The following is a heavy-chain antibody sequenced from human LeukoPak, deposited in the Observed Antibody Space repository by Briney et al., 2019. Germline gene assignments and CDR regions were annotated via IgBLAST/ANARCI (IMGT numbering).Heavy chain of an antibody. J-gene: IGHJ4*02. Sequence: GSLRLSCAASGFTFSSYAMHWVRQAPGKGLEWVAVISYDGSNKYYADSVKGRFTISRDNSKNTLYLQMNSLRAEDTAVYYCARDSSTSLPGEFDYWGQGTLVTVSS. D-gene: IGHD6-13*01. CDR3: ARDSSTSLPGEFDY. CDR2: ISYDGSNK. V-gene: IGHV3-30*04. CDR1: GFTFSSYA.